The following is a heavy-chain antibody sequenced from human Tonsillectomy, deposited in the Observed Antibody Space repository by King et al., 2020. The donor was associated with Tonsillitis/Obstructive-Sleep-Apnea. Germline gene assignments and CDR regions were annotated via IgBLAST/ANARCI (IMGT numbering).Heavy chain of an antibody. Sequence: VQLVESGGGLVKPGGSLRLSCAASGFAFHYYTLEWVRQAPGKGLEWVSSIDGTGNHIYYADSVKGLFTVSRDNTKNALYLQMTSLRAEDTALYYCTRALSTAYLDSWGQGTLVTVSS. V-gene: IGHV3-21*01. J-gene: IGHJ4*02. CDR1: GFAFHYYT. CDR3: TRALSTAYLDS. CDR2: IDGTGNHI.